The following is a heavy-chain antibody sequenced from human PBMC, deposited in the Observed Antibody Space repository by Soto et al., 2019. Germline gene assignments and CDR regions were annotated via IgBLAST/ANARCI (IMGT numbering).Heavy chain of an antibody. J-gene: IGHJ6*03. CDR1: GGRISSYY. D-gene: IGHD2-2*03. V-gene: IGHV4-59*01. Sequence: SGTLSLTCTVSGGRISSYYWSWIRQHPGKGQERIGYIYYSGSTNYNPSLKSRVTITRDTSASTAYMELSSLRSEDMAVYYCASLGYCSITSCYADTYYYYYMDVWGKGTTVTVSS. CDR2: IYYSGST. CDR3: ASLGYCSITSCYADTYYYYYMDV.